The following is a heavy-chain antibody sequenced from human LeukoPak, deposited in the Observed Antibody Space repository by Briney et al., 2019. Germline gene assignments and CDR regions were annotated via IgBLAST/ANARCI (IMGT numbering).Heavy chain of an antibody. Sequence: SETLSLTCTVSGGSISSSSYYWGWIRQPPGKGLEWIGSIYYSGSTYYNPSLKSRVTISVDTSKNQFSLKLSSVTAADTAVYYCARAHSIASYYYGVDVWGQGTTVTVSS. CDR1: GGSISSSSYY. CDR2: IYYSGST. CDR3: ARAHSIASYYYGVDV. V-gene: IGHV4-39*01. J-gene: IGHJ6*02. D-gene: IGHD2/OR15-2a*01.